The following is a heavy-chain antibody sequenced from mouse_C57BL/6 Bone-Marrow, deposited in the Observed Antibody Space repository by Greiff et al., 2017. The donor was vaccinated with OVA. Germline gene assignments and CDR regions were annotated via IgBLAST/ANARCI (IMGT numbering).Heavy chain of an antibody. J-gene: IGHJ3*01. CDR3: ARNPVRAY. CDR2: INPSSGYT. D-gene: IGHD1-1*01. V-gene: IGHV1-4*01. CDR1: GYTFTSYT. Sequence: VQVVESGAELARPGASVKMSCKASGYTFTSYTMHWVKQRPGQGLEWIGYINPSSGYTKYNQKFKDKATLTADKSSSTAYMQLSSLTSEDSAVYYCARNPVRAYWGQGTLVTVSA.